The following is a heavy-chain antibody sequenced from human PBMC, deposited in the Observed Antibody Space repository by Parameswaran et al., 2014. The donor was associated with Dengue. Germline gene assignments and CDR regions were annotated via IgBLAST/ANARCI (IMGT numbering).Heavy chain of an antibody. CDR3: ASIAGDPAAYDSSGYYPFDP. Sequence: WVRQAPGQRLEWMGWINAGNGNTKYSQKFQGRVTITRDTSASTAYMELSSLRSEDTAVYYCASIAGDPAAYDSSGYYPFDPWGRGTLVTVSS. V-gene: IGHV1-3*01. CDR2: INAGNGNT. D-gene: IGHD3-22*01. J-gene: IGHJ5*02.